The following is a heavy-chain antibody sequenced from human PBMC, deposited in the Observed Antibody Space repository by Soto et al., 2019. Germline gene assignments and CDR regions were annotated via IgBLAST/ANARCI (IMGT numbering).Heavy chain of an antibody. J-gene: IGHJ4*02. CDR3: ARGYSYTQPVFDY. CDR2: IYSSGST. D-gene: IGHD5-18*01. V-gene: IGHV3-53*01. CDR1: GFTASNNY. Sequence: GGPLRPSCAASGFTASNNYMTWVRQAPGKGLEWVSFIYSSGSTYYADSVKGRFTISRDNFKNTLYLQMNSLRAEDTAVYYCARGYSYTQPVFDYWGLGTLVTVSS.